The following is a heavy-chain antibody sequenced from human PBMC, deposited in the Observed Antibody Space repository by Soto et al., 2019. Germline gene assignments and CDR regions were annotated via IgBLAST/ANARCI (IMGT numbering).Heavy chain of an antibody. CDR3: ARHRTTGYSLAAFDI. V-gene: IGHV5-51*01. J-gene: IGHJ3*02. Sequence: PGESLKISCKGSGYSFTSYLIGWVRQMPGKGLEWMGIIYPGDSDTRYRPSFQGQVTISADKSITTAYLQWSSLKASDTAMYYCARHRTTGYSLAAFDIWGQGTMVTVS. D-gene: IGHD1-1*01. CDR2: IYPGDSDT. CDR1: GYSFTSYL.